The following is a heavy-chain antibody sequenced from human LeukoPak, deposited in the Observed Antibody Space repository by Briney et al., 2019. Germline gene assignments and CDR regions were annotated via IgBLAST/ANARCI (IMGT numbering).Heavy chain of an antibody. V-gene: IGHV4-61*02. Sequence: SQTLSLTCTVSGGSITSGSYFWTWIRQPAGKGLEWLGRMQTNGNTNYNPPLKSRVAISIDTSKNQFSLQLSSVTAADTAVYYCARGLSNAWEVQAYWGQGTLVTVS. CDR2: MQTNGNT. CDR1: GGSITSGSYF. J-gene: IGHJ4*02. CDR3: ARGLSNAWEVQAY. D-gene: IGHD1-26*01.